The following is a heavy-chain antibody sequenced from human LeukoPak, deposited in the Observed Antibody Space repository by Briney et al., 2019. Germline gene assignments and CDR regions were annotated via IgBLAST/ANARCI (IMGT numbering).Heavy chain of an antibody. CDR2: INPSGGST. D-gene: IGHD4-11*01. CDR1: GYTFTSYY. J-gene: IGHJ4*02. CDR3: ARGYSNYAEIDY. Sequence: ASVTVSRKASGYTFTSYYMHWVRQAPGQGLEWMGIINPSGGSTSYAQKFQGRVTMTRDTSTSTVYMELSSLRSEDTAVYYCARGYSNYAEIDYWGQGTLVTVSS. V-gene: IGHV1-46*01.